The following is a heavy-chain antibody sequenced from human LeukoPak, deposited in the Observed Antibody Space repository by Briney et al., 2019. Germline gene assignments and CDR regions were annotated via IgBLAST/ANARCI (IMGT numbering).Heavy chain of an antibody. Sequence: PGGSLRLSCAASGFTFSSYGMHWVRQAPGKGLEWVAVISYDGSNKYYADSVKGRFTISRDNSKNTLYLQMNSLRAEDTAVYYCAKEAYCSSTSCYRGAFDIWGQGTRVTVSS. CDR2: ISYDGSNK. V-gene: IGHV3-30*18. CDR3: AKEAYCSSTSCYRGAFDI. D-gene: IGHD2-2*02. CDR1: GFTFSSYG. J-gene: IGHJ3*02.